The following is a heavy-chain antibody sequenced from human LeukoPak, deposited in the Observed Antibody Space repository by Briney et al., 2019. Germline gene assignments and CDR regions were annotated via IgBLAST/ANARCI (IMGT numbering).Heavy chain of an antibody. CDR2: ISGSGGST. CDR3: ARRGFLEWLLVNYFDY. Sequence: QTGGSLRLSCAASGFTFSSYAMSWVRQAPGKGLEWVSAISGSGGSTYYADSVKGLFAISRDNSKNTLYLQMNSLRAEDTAVYYCARRGFLEWLLVNYFDYWGQGTLVTVSS. J-gene: IGHJ4*02. D-gene: IGHD3-3*01. V-gene: IGHV3-23*01. CDR1: GFTFSSYA.